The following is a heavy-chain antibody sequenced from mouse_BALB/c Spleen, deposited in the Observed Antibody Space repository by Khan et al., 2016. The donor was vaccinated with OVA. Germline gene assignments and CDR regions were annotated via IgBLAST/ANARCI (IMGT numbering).Heavy chain of an antibody. CDR1: GYSITSDYA. V-gene: IGHV3-2*02. CDR2: ISYSGNT. D-gene: IGHD1-1*01. CDR3: ARVYGGDFDY. J-gene: IGHJ2*01. Sequence: EVQLQESGPGLVKPSQSLSLTCTVTGYSITSDYAWNWIRQFPGNKLEWMGFISYSGNTNYNPSLKSRISLTRDTSKNQFFLQLNSVTTEDTATDYCARVYGGDFDYWGQGTTLTVSS.